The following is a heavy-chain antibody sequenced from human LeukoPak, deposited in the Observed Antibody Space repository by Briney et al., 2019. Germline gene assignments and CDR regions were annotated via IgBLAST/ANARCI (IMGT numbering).Heavy chain of an antibody. J-gene: IGHJ3*02. CDR2: MNPNSGNT. D-gene: IGHD6-13*01. V-gene: IGHV1-8*01. CDR3: ARRSSSWSGPDAFDI. CDR1: GYTFTSYD. Sequence: GASVKVSCKAPGYTFTSYDINWVRQATGQGLEWMGWMNPNSGNTGYAQKFQGRVTMTRNTSISTAYMELSSLRSEDTAVYYCARRSSSWSGPDAFDIWGQGTMVTVSS.